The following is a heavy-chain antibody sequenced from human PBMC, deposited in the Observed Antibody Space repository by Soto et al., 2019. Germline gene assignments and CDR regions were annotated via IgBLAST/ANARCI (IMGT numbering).Heavy chain of an antibody. CDR3: ARQYCGGNCYTHDPIDM. J-gene: IGHJ3*02. CDR2: ISGYNGNK. Sequence: QIQLLQSGAEVKPPGASVKVSCKASGYTFTTSGISWVRQAPGQGLEWMGWISGYNGNKYYAQRLQDRVTMTTDTSTGTVYMELRSLRSDDTAVYFCARQYCGGNCYTHDPIDMWGQGTMVTVSS. CDR1: GYTFTTSG. D-gene: IGHD2-21*01. V-gene: IGHV1-18*01.